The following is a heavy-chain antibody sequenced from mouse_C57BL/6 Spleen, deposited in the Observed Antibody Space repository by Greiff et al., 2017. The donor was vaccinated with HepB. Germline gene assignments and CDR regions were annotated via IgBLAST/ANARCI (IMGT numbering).Heavy chain of an antibody. J-gene: IGHJ4*01. Sequence: SGPVLVKPGASVKMSCKASGYTFTDYYMNWVKQSHGKSLEWIGVINPYNGGTSYNQKFKGKATLTVDKSSSTAYMELNSLTSEDSAVYYCARLGTTVVARVAMDYWGQGTSVTVSS. D-gene: IGHD1-1*01. CDR1: GYTFTDYY. V-gene: IGHV1-19*01. CDR3: ARLGTTVVARVAMDY. CDR2: INPYNGGT.